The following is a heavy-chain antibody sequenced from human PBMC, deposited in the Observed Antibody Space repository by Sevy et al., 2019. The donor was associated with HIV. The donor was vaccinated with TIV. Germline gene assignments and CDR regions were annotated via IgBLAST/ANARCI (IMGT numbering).Heavy chain of an antibody. CDR3: ARDAAGYYNWFDT. D-gene: IGHD3-9*01. Sequence: GGSLRLSCAASGFPFNTYWMHWVRQAPGKGLLWFSRINSDGTSANYPDSVKGRFTISRDNAKNTLYLQMNSLRVEDTAVYFCARDAAGYYNWFDTWGQGTLVTVSS. CDR2: INSDGTSA. J-gene: IGHJ5*02. CDR1: GFPFNTYW. V-gene: IGHV3-74*01.